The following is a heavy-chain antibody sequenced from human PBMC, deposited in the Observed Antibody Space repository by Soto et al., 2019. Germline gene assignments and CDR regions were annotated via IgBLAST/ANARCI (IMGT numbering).Heavy chain of an antibody. CDR1: GFTFSSYS. J-gene: IGHJ4*02. Sequence: SLRLSCAASGFTFSSYSMNWVRQAPGKGLEWVSSISSSSSYIYYADSVKGRFTISRDNAKNSLYLQMNSLRAEDTAVYYCARVPPFFGVVIIEGPKTIDSWGQGAVVTVPS. CDR2: ISSSSSYI. CDR3: ARVPPFFGVVIIEGPKTIDS. D-gene: IGHD3-3*01. V-gene: IGHV3-21*01.